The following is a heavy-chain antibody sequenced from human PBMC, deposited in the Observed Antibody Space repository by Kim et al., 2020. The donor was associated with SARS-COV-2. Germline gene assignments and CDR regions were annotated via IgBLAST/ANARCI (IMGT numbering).Heavy chain of an antibody. CDR3: ARVKDSSGWYPDAFDI. J-gene: IGHJ3*02. D-gene: IGHD6-19*01. CDR1: GGSISSYY. Sequence: SETLSLTCTVSGGSISSYYWSWIRQPPGKGLEWIGYIYYSGSTNYNPSLKSRVTISVDTSKNQFSLKLSSVTAADTAVYYCARVKDSSGWYPDAFDIWG. V-gene: IGHV4-59*01. CDR2: IYYSGST.